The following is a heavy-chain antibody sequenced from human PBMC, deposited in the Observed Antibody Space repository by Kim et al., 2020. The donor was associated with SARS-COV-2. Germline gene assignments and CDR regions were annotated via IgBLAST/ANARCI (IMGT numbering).Heavy chain of an antibody. D-gene: IGHD3-10*01. V-gene: IGHV4-34*01. CDR1: GGSFSGYY. J-gene: IGHJ6*02. CDR3: ARGKGDYYGSGSYSYYYYYGMDV. Sequence: SETLSLTCAVYGGSFSGYYWSWIRQPPGKGLEWIGEINHSGSTNYNPSLKSRVTISVDTSKNQFSLKLSSVTAADTAVYYCARGKGDYYGSGSYSYYYYYGMDVWGQGTTVTVSS. CDR2: INHSGST.